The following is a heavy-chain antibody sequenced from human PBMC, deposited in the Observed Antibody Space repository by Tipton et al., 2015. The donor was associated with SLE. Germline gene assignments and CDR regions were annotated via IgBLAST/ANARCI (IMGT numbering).Heavy chain of an antibody. V-gene: IGHV1-69*01. CDR2: IIPIFGTP. CDR3: ARRRWLQLDWHFDL. CDR1: GGTFSNFA. D-gene: IGHD5-24*01. J-gene: IGHJ2*01. Sequence: QLVQSGAEVKKPGSSVKVSCKASGGTFSNFAISWVRQAPGQGLEWMGEIIPIFGTPNSAQKFQGRVTITADEVTSTAYMELSSLRPEDTAVYYCARRRWLQLDWHFDLWGRGILVTVSS.